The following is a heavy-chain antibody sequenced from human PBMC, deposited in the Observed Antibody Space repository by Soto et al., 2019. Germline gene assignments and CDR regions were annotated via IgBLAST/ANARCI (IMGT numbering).Heavy chain of an antibody. V-gene: IGHV4-39*01. CDR3: ARRMMRIAAAGTHWFDP. CDR2: IYYSGST. J-gene: IGHJ5*02. Sequence: SETLSLTCTVSGGSISSSSYYWGWIRQPPGKGLEWIGSIYYSGSTYYNPSLKSRVTISVDTSKNQFSLKLSSVTAADTAVYYFARRMMRIAAAGTHWFDPWGQGTLVTVSS. D-gene: IGHD6-13*01. CDR1: GGSISSSSYY.